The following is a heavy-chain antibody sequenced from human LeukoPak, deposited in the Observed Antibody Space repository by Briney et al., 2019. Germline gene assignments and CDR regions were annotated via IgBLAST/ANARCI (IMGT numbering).Heavy chain of an antibody. CDR2: INHSGST. V-gene: IGHV4-34*01. D-gene: IGHD2-15*01. J-gene: IGHJ4*02. CDR3: ARVGVVAATHAIDY. CDR1: GGSFSGYY. Sequence: SETLSLTCAVYGGSFSGYYWGWTREPPGKGLEWIGEINHSGSTNYNPSLKSRVTISVDTSKNQFSLKLSSVTAADTAVYYCARVGVVAATHAIDYWGQGTLVTVSS.